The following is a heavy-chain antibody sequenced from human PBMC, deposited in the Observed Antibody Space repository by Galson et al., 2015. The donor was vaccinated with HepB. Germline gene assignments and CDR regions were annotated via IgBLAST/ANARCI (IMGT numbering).Heavy chain of an antibody. CDR3: AKASGYSGYDY. CDR2: ISGSGGST. D-gene: IGHD5-12*01. V-gene: IGHV3-23*01. Sequence: SLRLSCAASGFTFGGYAMSWVRQAPGKGLEWVSAISGSGGSTYYADSVKGRFTISRDNSKNTLYLQMNSLRAEDTAVYYCAKASGYSGYDYWGQGTLVTVSS. CDR1: GFTFGGYA. J-gene: IGHJ4*02.